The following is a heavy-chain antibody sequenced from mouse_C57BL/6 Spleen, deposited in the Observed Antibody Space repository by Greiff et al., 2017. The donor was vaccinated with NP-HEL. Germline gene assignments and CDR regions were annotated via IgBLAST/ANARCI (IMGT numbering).Heavy chain of an antibody. D-gene: IGHD2-2*01. Sequence: QVQLKESGAELARPGASVKLSCKASGYTFTSYGISWVKQRTGQGLEWIGEIYPRSGNTYYNEKFKGKATLTADKSSSTAYMELRSLTSEDSAVYFCAREGGYESYWYFDVWGTGTTVTVSS. CDR3: AREGGYESYWYFDV. CDR1: GYTFTSYG. V-gene: IGHV1-81*01. J-gene: IGHJ1*03. CDR2: IYPRSGNT.